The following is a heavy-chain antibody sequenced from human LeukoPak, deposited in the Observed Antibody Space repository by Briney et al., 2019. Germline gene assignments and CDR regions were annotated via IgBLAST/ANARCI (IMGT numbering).Heavy chain of an antibody. J-gene: IGHJ4*02. Sequence: GGSLRLSCAASGFTFSDYQMSWIRQAPGKGLEWVSYIRSSGSDTYYADSVKGRFTISRDNSKNSLYLQMNSLRTEDTAFYYCAKGDSAAFDYWGQGTLVSVSS. CDR3: AKGDSAAFDY. CDR2: IRSSGSDT. CDR1: GFTFSDYQ. D-gene: IGHD4-11*01. V-gene: IGHV3-11*05.